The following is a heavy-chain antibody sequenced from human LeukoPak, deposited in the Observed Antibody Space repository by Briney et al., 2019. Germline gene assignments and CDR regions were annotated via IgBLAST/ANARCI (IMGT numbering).Heavy chain of an antibody. CDR3: APHTAYSYGLSS. J-gene: IGHJ5*02. V-gene: IGHV4-39*01. Sequence: SETLSLTCTVSGCSISSSSYYWGWIRQPPGKGLEWIGSIYYSGSTYYNPSLKSRVTISVDTSKNQFSLKLSSVTAADTAVYYCAPHTAYSYGLSSWGQGTLVTVSS. CDR2: IYYSGST. D-gene: IGHD5-18*01. CDR1: GCSISSSSYY.